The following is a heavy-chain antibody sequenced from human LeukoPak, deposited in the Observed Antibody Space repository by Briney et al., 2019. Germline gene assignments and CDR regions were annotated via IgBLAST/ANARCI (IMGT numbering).Heavy chain of an antibody. Sequence: GGSLRLSCAASGFTFSSYGMHWVRQAPGKGLEWVSYISSSGSTIYYADSVKGRFTISRDNAKNSLYLQMNSLRAEDTAVYYCARRQSGSSGAFDIWGQGTMVTVSS. J-gene: IGHJ3*02. CDR1: GFTFSSYG. D-gene: IGHD6-6*01. CDR2: ISSSGSTI. V-gene: IGHV3-48*01. CDR3: ARRQSGSSGAFDI.